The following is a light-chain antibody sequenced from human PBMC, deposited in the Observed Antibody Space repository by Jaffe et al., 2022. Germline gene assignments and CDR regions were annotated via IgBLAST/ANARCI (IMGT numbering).Light chain of an antibody. Sequence: SSELTQDPAVSVALGQTVRITCQGDSLRNYYATWYQQKPGQAPVIVIYGKNNRPSGIPDRFSGSSSGNTASLTITGAQAEDEADYYCNSRDNSGTYLGVFGGGTKLTVL. J-gene: IGLJ3*02. CDR3: NSRDNSGTYLGV. CDR1: SLRNYY. V-gene: IGLV3-19*01. CDR2: GKN.